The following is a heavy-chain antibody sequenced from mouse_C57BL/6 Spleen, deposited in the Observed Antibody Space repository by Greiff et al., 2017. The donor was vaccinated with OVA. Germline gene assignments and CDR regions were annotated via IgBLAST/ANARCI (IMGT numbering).Heavy chain of an antibody. CDR2: INPNNGGT. V-gene: IGHV1-26*01. CDR1: GYTFTDYY. Sequence: VQLQQSGPELVKPGASVKISCKASGYTFTDYYMNWVKQSHGKSLEWIGDINPNNGGTSYNQKFKGKATLTVDKSSSTAYMALRSLPCKASAVYYCANESYDYGYYFDYGGQGTTLTVSS. CDR3: ANESYDYGYYFDY. D-gene: IGHD2-4*01. J-gene: IGHJ2*01.